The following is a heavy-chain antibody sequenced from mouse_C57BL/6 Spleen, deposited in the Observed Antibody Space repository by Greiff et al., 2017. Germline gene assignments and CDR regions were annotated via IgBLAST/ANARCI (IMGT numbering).Heavy chain of an antibody. V-gene: IGHV1-39*01. D-gene: IGHD1-1*01. CDR2: INPNYGTT. Sequence: EVQLQQSGPELVKPGASVKISCKASGYSFTDYNMNWVKQSNGQSLEWIGVINPNYGTTSYNQKFKGKATLTVDQSSSTAYMQLNILTSEDSAVYYCANLITTVVGDAMDYWGQGTSVTVSS. CDR3: ANLITTVVGDAMDY. CDR1: GYSFTDYN. J-gene: IGHJ4*01.